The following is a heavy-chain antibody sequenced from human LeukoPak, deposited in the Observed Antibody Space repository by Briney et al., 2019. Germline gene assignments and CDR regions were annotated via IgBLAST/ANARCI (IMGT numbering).Heavy chain of an antibody. Sequence: GGSLRLSCAASGFTFSSHAMHWVRQAPGKWLEWVVVISYDGSNKYYADSVKGRFTISRDNFKNMLYLQMNSLRAEDTAMYYCAKEAAAPSYYYYGMDVWGQGTTVTVSS. V-gene: IGHV3-30*04. CDR3: AKEAAAPSYYYYGMDV. J-gene: IGHJ6*02. D-gene: IGHD6-13*01. CDR1: GFTFSSHA. CDR2: ISYDGSNK.